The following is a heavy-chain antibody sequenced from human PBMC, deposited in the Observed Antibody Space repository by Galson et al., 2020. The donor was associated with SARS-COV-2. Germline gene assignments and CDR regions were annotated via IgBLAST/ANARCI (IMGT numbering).Heavy chain of an antibody. D-gene: IGHD3-10*01. CDR2: ISSNGGST. J-gene: IGHJ4*02. CDR1: GFTFRNYA. V-gene: IGHV3-64D*09. CDR3: AKDANRGPYLIGTGGAFEY. Sequence: SCSASGFTFRNYAIHWVRQAPGKGLEYFSAISSNGGSTYYADSVKGRFTISRDNSKNTLYLQMSSLRADDTAVYYCAKDANRGPYLIGTGGAFEYWGQGTLVTVSS.